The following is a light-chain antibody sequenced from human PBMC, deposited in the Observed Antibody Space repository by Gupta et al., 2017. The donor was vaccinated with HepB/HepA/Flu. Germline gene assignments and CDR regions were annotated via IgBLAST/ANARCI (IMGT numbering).Light chain of an antibody. CDR1: QSITTY. CDR3: QQSYSTPLT. Sequence: IQMTQSPSSLSASVGDIVTITCRASQSITTYLNWYQQKPGKAPELLIYAASSLQSGVPSRFSGSGSGTEFTLTISSLQREDFAAYYCQQSYSTPLTFGGGTKVEIK. V-gene: IGKV1-39*01. CDR2: AAS. J-gene: IGKJ4*01.